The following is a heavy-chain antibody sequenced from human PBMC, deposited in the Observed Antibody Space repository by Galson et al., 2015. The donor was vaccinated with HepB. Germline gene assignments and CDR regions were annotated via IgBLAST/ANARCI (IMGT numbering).Heavy chain of an antibody. V-gene: IGHV3-23*01. Sequence: SLRLSCAASGFTFSSYAMSWVRQAPGKGLEWVSAISGSGGSTYYADSVKDRFTISRDNSKNTLYLQMNSLRAEDTAVYYCAKDLLLMRRAYYSNYAPSDYRGQGTLVTVSS. CDR3: AKDLLLMRRAYYSNYAPSDY. CDR1: GFTFSSYA. J-gene: IGHJ4*02. D-gene: IGHD4-11*01. CDR2: ISGSGGST.